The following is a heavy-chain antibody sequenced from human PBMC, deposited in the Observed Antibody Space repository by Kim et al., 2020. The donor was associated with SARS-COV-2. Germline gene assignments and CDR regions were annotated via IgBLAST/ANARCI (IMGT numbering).Heavy chain of an antibody. Sequence: PSLKGRVTISVDTSKTQFSLKLSSVTAADTAVYYCARADGDYDYYYGMDVWGQGTTVTVSS. CDR3: ARADGDYDYYYGMDV. V-gene: IGHV4-31*02. D-gene: IGHD4-17*01. J-gene: IGHJ6*02.